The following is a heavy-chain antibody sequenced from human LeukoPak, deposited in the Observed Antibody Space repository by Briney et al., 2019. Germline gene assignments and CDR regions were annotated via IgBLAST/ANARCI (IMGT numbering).Heavy chain of an antibody. CDR1: GFTFSSYA. Sequence: GGSLRLSCAASGFTFSSYAMSWVRQAPGKGLEWVPAISGSGGSTYYADSVKGRFTISRDNSKNTPYLQMNSLRAEDTAVYYCAKRDDSSGNLDAFDIWGQGTMVTVSS. CDR2: ISGSGGST. D-gene: IGHD3-22*01. V-gene: IGHV3-23*01. CDR3: AKRDDSSGNLDAFDI. J-gene: IGHJ3*02.